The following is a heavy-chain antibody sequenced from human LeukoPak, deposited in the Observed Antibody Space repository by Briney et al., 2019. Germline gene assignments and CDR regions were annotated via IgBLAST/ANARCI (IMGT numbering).Heavy chain of an antibody. V-gene: IGHV4-39*01. D-gene: IGHD3-10*01. Sequence: SETLSLTCTVSGGSISSSNYYWGWSRQPPGKGLEWIGSIYYSGNTYYNPSLKSRVTISVDTPKNQFSLRLSSVTAADTAMYYCVTTGSWGQGTLVTVSS. CDR2: IYYSGNT. CDR1: GGSISSSNYY. J-gene: IGHJ1*01. CDR3: VTTGS.